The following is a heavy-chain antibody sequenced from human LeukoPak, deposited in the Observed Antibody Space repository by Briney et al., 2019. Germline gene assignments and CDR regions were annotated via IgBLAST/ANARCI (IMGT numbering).Heavy chain of an antibody. CDR2: IIPIFGTA. Sequence: SVKVTCKASGGTFSGYAISWVRQAPGQGLEWMGGIIPIFGTANYAQKFQGRVTITTDESTSTAYMELSSLRSEDTAVYYCAIGVVPAATYYYYYMDVWGKGTTVTVSS. CDR3: AIGVVPAATYYYYYMDV. D-gene: IGHD2-2*01. J-gene: IGHJ6*03. V-gene: IGHV1-69*05. CDR1: GGTFSGYA.